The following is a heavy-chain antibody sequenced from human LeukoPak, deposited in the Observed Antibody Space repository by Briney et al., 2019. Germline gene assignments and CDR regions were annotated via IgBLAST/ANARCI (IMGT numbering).Heavy chain of an antibody. D-gene: IGHD1-26*01. CDR1: GFSFRNYE. CDR3: AVPQWELLN. Sequence: PGGSLRLSCEASGFSFRNYEMNWVRQAPGKGLEWVSAISAGGGNTYYADSVKGRFTISRDNYKNTLYLQMNSLRAEDTAVYSCAVPQWELLNWGQGTLVTVSS. V-gene: IGHV3-23*01. CDR2: ISAGGGNT. J-gene: IGHJ4*02.